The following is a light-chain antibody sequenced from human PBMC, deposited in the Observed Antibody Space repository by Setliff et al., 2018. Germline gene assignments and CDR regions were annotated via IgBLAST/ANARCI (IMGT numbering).Light chain of an antibody. V-gene: IGLV2-14*01. Sequence: QSVLAQPASVSGSPGQSITISCTGTSSDVGGYDFVSWYQQHPGQAPKLMIHEVSNRPSGVSPRFSGPKSGNTASLTISGLQAEDEAHYFCSSYTTADTFGLFGGGTK. J-gene: IGLJ2*01. CDR1: SSDVGGYDF. CDR2: EVS. CDR3: SSYTTADTFGL.